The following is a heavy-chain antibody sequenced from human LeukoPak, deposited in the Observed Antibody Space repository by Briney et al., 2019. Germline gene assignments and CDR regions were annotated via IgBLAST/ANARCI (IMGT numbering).Heavy chain of an antibody. D-gene: IGHD2-15*01. CDR1: GGSISSGYS. J-gene: IGHJ4*02. V-gene: IGHV4-31*03. CDR2: IYYSGST. Sequence: SETLSLTCTVSGGSISSGYSWTWIRHHPGKGLEWIGYIYYSGSTYYNPSLKSRVTISVDTSKNQFSLKLNSVTAADTAVYYCARAIGSCWLYDYWGQGTQVTVSS. CDR3: ARAIGSCWLYDY.